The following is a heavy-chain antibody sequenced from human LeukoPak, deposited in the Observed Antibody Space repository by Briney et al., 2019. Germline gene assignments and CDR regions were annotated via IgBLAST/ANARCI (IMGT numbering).Heavy chain of an antibody. J-gene: IGHJ4*02. CDR1: GFTFSSYS. CDR3: ARGSPTYDSSGYYDHFDY. D-gene: IGHD3-22*01. Sequence: GGSLRLSCAASGFTFSSYSMNWVRQAPGKGLEWVSYISSSGSTKYYADSVKGRFTISRDNAQNSLYLQMNSLRDEDTAVYYCARGSPTYDSSGYYDHFDYWGQGTLVTVSS. CDR2: ISSSGSTK. V-gene: IGHV3-48*02.